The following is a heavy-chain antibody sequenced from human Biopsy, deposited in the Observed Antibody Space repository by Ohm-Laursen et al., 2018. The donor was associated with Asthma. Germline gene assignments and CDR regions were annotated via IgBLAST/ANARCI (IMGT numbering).Heavy chain of an antibody. D-gene: IGHD2-2*01. CDR1: GGTFNTYV. CDR2: INSVFGTT. J-gene: IGHJ4*02. V-gene: IGHV1-69*01. Sequence: SPVKVSCKSLGGTFNTYVIGWVRQAPGQGLEWMGGINSVFGTTTYPQKFQDRVTITADDSTSTVYMELSSLGSEDTAVYYCARKAGSCISRTCYSLDFWGQGTLVTVSS. CDR3: ARKAGSCISRTCYSLDF.